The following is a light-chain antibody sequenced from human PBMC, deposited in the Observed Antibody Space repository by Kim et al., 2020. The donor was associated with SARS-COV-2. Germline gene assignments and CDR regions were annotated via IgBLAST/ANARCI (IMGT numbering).Light chain of an antibody. CDR3: QKYNTAPCT. CDR2: AAS. J-gene: IGKJ4*02. Sequence: ASVGDRVTITWRASQDIGSSLAWYQRKPGTVPKVLIYAASTLQTGVPSRFSGSGSGTDFTLTIGSLQTEDVATYYCQKYNTAPCTFGRGTKVDIK. V-gene: IGKV1-27*01. CDR1: QDIGSS.